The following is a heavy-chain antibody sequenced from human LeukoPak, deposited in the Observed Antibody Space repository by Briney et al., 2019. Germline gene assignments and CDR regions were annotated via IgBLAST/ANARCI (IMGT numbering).Heavy chain of an antibody. J-gene: IGHJ4*02. CDR3: ARGDDHLDD. CDR1: GGPLNTGYY. Sequence: PSETLSLTCTVSGGPLNTGYYWNWIRLHPEKGLEWIGQISDSGNTNYNPSLKGRVSMSVDTSQNQFSLKLSSVTAADTAVYYCARGDDHLDDWSQGSLVTVSS. D-gene: IGHD1-14*01. CDR2: ISDSGNT. V-gene: IGHV4-31*03.